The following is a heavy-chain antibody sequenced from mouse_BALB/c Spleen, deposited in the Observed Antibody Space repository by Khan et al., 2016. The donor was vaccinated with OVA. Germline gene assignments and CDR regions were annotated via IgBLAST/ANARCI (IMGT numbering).Heavy chain of an antibody. CDR2: IYPGDGDT. Sequence: QVQLKQSGAELARPGASVKLSCKASGYIFSSYWMQWVKQRPGQGLEWIGAIYPGDGDTRYTQKFKDKATLTADKSSSTAYMQLSSLASEDSAVYYCARDGSLYAMDYWGQGTSVTVSS. V-gene: IGHV1-87*01. D-gene: IGHD1-1*01. CDR3: ARDGSLYAMDY. J-gene: IGHJ4*01. CDR1: GYIFSSYW.